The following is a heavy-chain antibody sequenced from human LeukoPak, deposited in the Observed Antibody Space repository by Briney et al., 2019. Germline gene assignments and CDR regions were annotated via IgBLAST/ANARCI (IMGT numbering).Heavy chain of an antibody. J-gene: IGHJ4*02. V-gene: IGHV4-59*01. Sequence: SETLSLTCTVSGGSISSYYWSWIRQPPGKGLEWIGCSYYSGSTNYNPSLKSRVTISVDTSKNQLSLKLSSVTAADTAVYYCARDVVGGGNFDYWGQGALVTVSS. CDR2: SYYSGST. CDR3: ARDVVGGGNFDY. CDR1: GGSISSYY. D-gene: IGHD1-26*01.